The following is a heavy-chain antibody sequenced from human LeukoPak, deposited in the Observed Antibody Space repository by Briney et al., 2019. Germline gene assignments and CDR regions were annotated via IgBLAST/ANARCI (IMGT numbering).Heavy chain of an antibody. J-gene: IGHJ3*02. V-gene: IGHV3-48*01. D-gene: IGHD2-21*01. CDR3: ARARSVVRARRDAFDI. CDR2: ISSSSSTI. CDR1: GFTFSSYS. Sequence: GGSLRLSCAASGFTFSSYSMNWVRQAPGKGLEWVSYISSSSSTIYYADSVKGRFTISRDNAKNSLYLQMYSLRAEDTAVYYCARARSVVRARRDAFDIWGQGTMVTVSS.